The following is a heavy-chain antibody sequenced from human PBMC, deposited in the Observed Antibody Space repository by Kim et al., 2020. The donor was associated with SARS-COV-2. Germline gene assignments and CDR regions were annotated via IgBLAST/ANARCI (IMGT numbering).Heavy chain of an antibody. CDR1: GGSISSSSYY. D-gene: IGHD2-21*02. CDR3: ASDHIVVVTANRDHYRFGPDEKKHYYYYGMDV. CDR2: IYYSGST. J-gene: IGHJ6*02. V-gene: IGHV4-39*01. Sequence: SETLSLTCTVSGGSISSSSYYWGWIRQPPGKGLEWIGSIYYSGSTYYNPSLKSRVTISVDTSKNQFSLKLSSVTAADTAVYYCASDHIVVVTANRDHYRFGPDEKKHYYYYGMDVWGQGTTVTVSS.